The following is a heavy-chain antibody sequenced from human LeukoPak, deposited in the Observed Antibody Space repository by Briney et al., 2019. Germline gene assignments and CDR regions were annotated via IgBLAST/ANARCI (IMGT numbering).Heavy chain of an antibody. V-gene: IGHV3-23*01. CDR1: GFTFSSYA. J-gene: IGHJ4*02. D-gene: IGHD2-2*01. CDR3: AKWWNCSSTSCYQPLDY. Sequence: GGSLRLSCAASGFTFSSYAMSWVRQAPGKGLEWVSAISGSGGSTYYADSVKGQFTISRDNSKNTLYLQMNSLRAEDTAVYYCAKWWNCSSTSCYQPLDYWGQGTLVTVSS. CDR2: ISGSGGST.